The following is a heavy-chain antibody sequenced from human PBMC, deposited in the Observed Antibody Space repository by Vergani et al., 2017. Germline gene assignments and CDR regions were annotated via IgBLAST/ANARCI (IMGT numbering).Heavy chain of an antibody. CDR1: GFTFSSYS. CDR2: ISSSSSYI. CDR3: AGGARGYFDY. J-gene: IGHJ4*02. Sequence: EVQLVESGGGLVKPGGSLRLSCAASGFTFSSYSMNWVRQAPGKGLEWVSSISSSSSYIYYADSVKGRFTISRDNAKNSLYLQMNSLRAEDTSVYYCAGGARGYFDYWGQGTLVTGSS. V-gene: IGHV3-21*01. D-gene: IGHD3-16*01.